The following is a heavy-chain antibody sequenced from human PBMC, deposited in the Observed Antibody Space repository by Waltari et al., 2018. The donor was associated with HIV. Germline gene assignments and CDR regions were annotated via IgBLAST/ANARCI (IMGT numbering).Heavy chain of an antibody. Sequence: QGQLVESGGGVGSRGATLTLSCALSGLPFSHFELHGVRQSPGKGLEWLAVFWSDGVEISYADSVKGRFTISKDSSQKTLYLHLTSLRAEDTALYYCARGYSSSRWIPLYHWGRGTLVTVSS. J-gene: IGHJ4*02. CDR2: FWSDGVEI. CDR1: GLPFSHFE. D-gene: IGHD6-6*01. CDR3: ARGYSSSRWIPLYH. V-gene: IGHV3-33*01.